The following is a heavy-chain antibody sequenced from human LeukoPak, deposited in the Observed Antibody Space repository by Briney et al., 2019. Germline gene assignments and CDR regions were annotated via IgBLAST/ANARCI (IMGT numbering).Heavy chain of an antibody. CDR2: INHSGST. D-gene: IGHD1-14*01. CDR1: GGSFIGYY. J-gene: IGHJ6*03. CDR3: ASARRPVVTSAYYYYYMAV. Sequence: SETLSLTCAVYGGSFIGYYWSWIRQPPAKGLEWMGEINHSGSTNYNPSLKSRVTISVDTSKNHFPLQLRSVPAADPAVYYCASARRPVVTSAYYYYYMAVWGKGTTVTVSS. V-gene: IGHV4-34*01.